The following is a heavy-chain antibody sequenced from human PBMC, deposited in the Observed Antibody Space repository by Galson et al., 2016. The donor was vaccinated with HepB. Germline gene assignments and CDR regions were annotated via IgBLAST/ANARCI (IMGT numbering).Heavy chain of an antibody. J-gene: IGHJ4*02. D-gene: IGHD3-10*02. Sequence: SLRLSCAASGFTFSGYGMHWVRQAPGKGLEWVAADSMDGRRKFYADSVKGRFTISRDNSNNMLFLQMSSLRPDDTAVYYCAKRHEYCPPVGCSVDYCGQGTLVFVSS. CDR3: AKRHEYCPPVGCSVDY. CDR1: GFTFSGYG. V-gene: IGHV3-30*18. CDR2: DSMDGRRK.